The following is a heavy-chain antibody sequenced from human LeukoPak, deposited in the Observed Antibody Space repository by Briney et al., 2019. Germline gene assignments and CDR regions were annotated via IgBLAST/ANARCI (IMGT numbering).Heavy chain of an antibody. V-gene: IGHV3-53*01. Sequence: GGSLRLSCAASGFTVSSNYMSWVRQAPGKGLEWVSVIYSGGSTYYADSVKGRFTISRDNSKNTLYLQMNSLRAEDTAVYYCARSGYYPYYFDYWGQGTLVTVSS. CDR3: ARSGYYPYYFDY. J-gene: IGHJ4*02. CDR1: GFTVSSNY. CDR2: IYSGGST. D-gene: IGHD3-3*01.